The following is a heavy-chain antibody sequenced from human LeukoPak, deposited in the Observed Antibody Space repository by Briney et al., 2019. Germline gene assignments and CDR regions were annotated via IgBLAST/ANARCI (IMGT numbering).Heavy chain of an antibody. Sequence: GGSLRLSCAASGFTFSSYSMNWVRQAPGKGLEWVSCISSSSSYIYYADSVKGRFTISRDNAKNSLYLQMNSLRAEDTAVYYCARGWYYDSSGYYHPSPFDYWGQGTLVTVSS. D-gene: IGHD3-22*01. CDR1: GFTFSSYS. V-gene: IGHV3-21*01. CDR2: ISSSSSYI. J-gene: IGHJ4*02. CDR3: ARGWYYDSSGYYHPSPFDY.